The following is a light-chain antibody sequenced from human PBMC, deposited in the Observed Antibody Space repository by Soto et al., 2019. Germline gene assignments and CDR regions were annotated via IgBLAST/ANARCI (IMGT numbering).Light chain of an antibody. CDR1: QSVSSN. Sequence: EIVMTQSPATLSESPGERATLSCRASQSVSSNLAWYQQKPGQAPRLLIYVASTRATGIPARFSGSGSGTAFPLTISSLQSEDFAVYYCQQYNTWPPPWTFGQGTMVEIK. V-gene: IGKV3-15*01. CDR3: QQYNTWPPPWT. J-gene: IGKJ1*01. CDR2: VAS.